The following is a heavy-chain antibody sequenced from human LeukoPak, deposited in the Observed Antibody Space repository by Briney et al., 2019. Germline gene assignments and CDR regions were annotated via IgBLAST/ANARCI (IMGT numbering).Heavy chain of an antibody. D-gene: IGHD3-22*01. CDR1: GGSISSGSYY. J-gene: IGHJ4*02. CDR2: IYTSGST. CDR3: ARGRYYDSSGYHPFFDY. Sequence: PSQNLSLTCTVSGGSISSGSYYWSWIRQPAGKGLEWIGRIYTSGSTNYNPSLKSRVTISVDTSKNQFSLKLSSVTAADTAVYYCARGRYYDSSGYHPFFDYWGQGTLVTVSS. V-gene: IGHV4-61*02.